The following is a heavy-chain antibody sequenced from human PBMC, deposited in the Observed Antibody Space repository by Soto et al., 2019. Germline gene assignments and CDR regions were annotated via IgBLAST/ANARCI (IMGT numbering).Heavy chain of an antibody. CDR1: GGSFSGYY. J-gene: IGHJ4*02. V-gene: IGHV4-34*01. D-gene: IGHD6-13*01. CDR3: ASAREGSSWLFDY. Sequence: LSLTCAVYGGSFSGYYWSWIRQPPGKGLEWIGEINHSGSTNYNPSLKSRVTISVDTSKNQFSLKLSSVTAADTAVYYCASAREGSSWLFDYWGQGTLVTVSS. CDR2: INHSGST.